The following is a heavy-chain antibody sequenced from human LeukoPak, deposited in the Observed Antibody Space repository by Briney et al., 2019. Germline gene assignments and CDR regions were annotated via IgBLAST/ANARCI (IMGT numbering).Heavy chain of an antibody. CDR1: GYSISSGYY. V-gene: IGHV4-38-2*02. J-gene: IGHJ5*02. D-gene: IGHD5-12*01. CDR3: ARDQGWLRPNWFDP. CDR2: ICHSGST. Sequence: SETLSLTCTVSGYSISSGYYWGWIRQPPGKGLEWIGSICHSGSTYYNPSLKSRVTISVDTSKNQFSLKLSSVTAADTAVYYCARDQGWLRPNWFDPWGQGTLVTVSS.